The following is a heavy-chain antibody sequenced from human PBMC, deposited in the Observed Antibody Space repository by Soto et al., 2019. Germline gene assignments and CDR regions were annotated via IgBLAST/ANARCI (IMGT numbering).Heavy chain of an antibody. CDR2: ISDGNT. J-gene: IGHJ6*02. D-gene: IGHD3-10*01. Sequence: AQLEQSGGELKKPGASVKVSCKASGYSFDYYGITWVRQAPGQGLEWMGWISDGNTIYGQKFQXXXXXXTDTSTXTAFLXXXXXXSAVTAXYFXXXXXXGAGSEGWWVTMDVWGQGTAVTV. CDR3: XXXXXGAGSEGWWVTMDV. V-gene: IGHV1-18*04. CDR1: GYSFDYYG.